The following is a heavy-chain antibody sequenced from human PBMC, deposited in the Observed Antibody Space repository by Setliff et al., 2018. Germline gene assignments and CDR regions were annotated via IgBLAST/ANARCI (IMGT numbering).Heavy chain of an antibody. D-gene: IGHD2-15*01. J-gene: IGHJ4*02. CDR2: LYTSGDT. CDR3: ARDRVVVLAGRRGFYFDY. CDR1: DDSISSRHYY. V-gene: IGHV4-61*02. Sequence: TLSLTCTVSDDSISSRHYYWTWIRQPAGKGLEWIGRLYTSGDTNYNPSLKSRVSMSLDTSKNQFSLKLSSVTAADTAVYYCARDRVVVLAGRRGFYFDYWGQGTLVTVS.